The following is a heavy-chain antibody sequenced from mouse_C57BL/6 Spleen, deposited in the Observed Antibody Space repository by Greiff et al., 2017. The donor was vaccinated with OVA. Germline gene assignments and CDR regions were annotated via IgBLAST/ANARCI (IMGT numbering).Heavy chain of an antibody. Sequence: VQLKQSGPELVKPGASVKISCKASGYTFTDYYMNWVKQSPGKSLEWIGDINPNNGGTSYNQKFKGKATLTVDKSSSTAYMELRSLTSEDSAVYYCARYYSDAMDYWGQGTSVTVSS. J-gene: IGHJ4*01. CDR3: ARYYSDAMDY. CDR1: GYTFTDYY. V-gene: IGHV1-26*01. CDR2: INPNNGGT. D-gene: IGHD2-12*01.